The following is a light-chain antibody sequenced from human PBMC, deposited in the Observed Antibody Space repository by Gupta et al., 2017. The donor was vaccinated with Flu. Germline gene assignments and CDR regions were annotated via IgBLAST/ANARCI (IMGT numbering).Light chain of an antibody. CDR2: DDD. J-gene: IGLJ3*02. CDR1: SLGSEN. CDR3: QVGDTSTDNWL. V-gene: IGLV3-21*02. Sequence: SFVLTPPPSVSVPPGQTASTAFGGHSLGSENVRWYQQMPGQAPVLFLYDDDIRRSGIPERFSGSNSGTTATLTISRVEAGDEADYYCQVGDTSTDNWLFGGGTMLTVL.